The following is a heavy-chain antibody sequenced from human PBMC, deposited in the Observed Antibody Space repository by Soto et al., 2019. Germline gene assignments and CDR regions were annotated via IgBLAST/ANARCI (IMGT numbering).Heavy chain of an antibody. J-gene: IGHJ5*02. CDR1: GGSISSYY. CDR2: IYTSGST. CDR3: ARDRSAHPGGWFDP. Sequence: NPSETLSLTCTVSGGSISSYYWSWIRQPAGKGLEWIGRIYTSGSTNYNPSLKSRVTMSVDTSKNQFSLKLSSVTAADTAVYYCARDRSAHPGGWFDPWGQGTLVTVSS. V-gene: IGHV4-4*07.